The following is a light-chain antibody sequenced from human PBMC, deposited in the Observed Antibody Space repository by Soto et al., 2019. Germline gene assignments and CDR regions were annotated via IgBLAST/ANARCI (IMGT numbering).Light chain of an antibody. J-gene: IGKJ4*01. Sequence: IVLTQSPAPLSLSPGERAPLSCRAGQSVTTYLAWYQQKPGQAPRLLLYDASSRATGIPARFSCSGCGTDLTLTISSLEPEDFAFDYCLQRSNWPPLLSFGGGTKVDIK. CDR2: DAS. CDR1: QSVTTY. V-gene: IGKV3-11*01. CDR3: LQRSNWPPLLS.